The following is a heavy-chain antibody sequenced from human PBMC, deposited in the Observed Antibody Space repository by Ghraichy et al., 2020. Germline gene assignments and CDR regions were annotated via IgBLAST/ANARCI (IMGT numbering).Heavy chain of an antibody. CDR1: GYSFTNYW. J-gene: IGHJ4*02. D-gene: IGHD2-15*01. CDR2: IYAGDSDT. Sequence: GESLNISCKGSGYSFTNYWIGWVRQMSGKGLEWMGIIYAGDSDTRYSPSFQGQVTISADKSISTAYLQWSSLKASDTAIYYCARIGGGGYCSGGSCYNPGYFDYWGQGTLVTVSS. CDR3: ARIGGGGYCSGGSCYNPGYFDY. V-gene: IGHV5-51*01.